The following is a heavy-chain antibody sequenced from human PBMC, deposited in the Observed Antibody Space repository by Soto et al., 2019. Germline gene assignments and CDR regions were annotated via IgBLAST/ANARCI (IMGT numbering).Heavy chain of an antibody. CDR3: ASLTTVVDYYYYGMDV. J-gene: IGHJ6*02. CDR1: GGTFSSYA. Sequence: GASVKVSCKASGGTFSSYAISWVRQAPGQGLEWMGGIIPIFGTANYAQKFQGRVTITADESTSTAYMELSSLRSEDTAAYYCASLTTVVDYYYYGMDVWGQGTTVTVSS. D-gene: IGHD4-17*01. CDR2: IIPIFGTA. V-gene: IGHV1-69*13.